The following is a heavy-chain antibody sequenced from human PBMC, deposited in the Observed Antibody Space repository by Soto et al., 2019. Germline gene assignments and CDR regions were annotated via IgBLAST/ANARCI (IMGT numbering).Heavy chain of an antibody. CDR2: IYWDDDK. CDR1: GFSLSTSGMG. D-gene: IGHD2-15*01. Sequence: KSGPTLVNPTQTLTLTCAFSGFSLSTSGMGVGWIRQSPGKALEWLALIYWDDDKRYSPSLRSKLTIIRDTSKDEVVLTLTTVDSVDTATYFCAHSIRGGVCSGGNCNFFDHWGQ. J-gene: IGHJ4*02. V-gene: IGHV2-5*02. CDR3: AHSIRGGVCSGGNCNFFDH.